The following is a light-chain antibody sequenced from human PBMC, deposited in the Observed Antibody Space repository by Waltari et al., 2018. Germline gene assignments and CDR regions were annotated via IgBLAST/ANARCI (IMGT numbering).Light chain of an antibody. Sequence: QSALTQPASVSGSPGQSITISCTGTSSDVGPYNYVSWYQQYPGRAPKVIIYDVTYRPSGVSDRFSGSKSGNTASLTISGLQAEDEADYYCCSYTTVKTVIFGGGTRVTVL. CDR2: DVT. CDR3: CSYTTVKTVI. CDR1: SSDVGPYNY. V-gene: IGLV2-14*03. J-gene: IGLJ2*01.